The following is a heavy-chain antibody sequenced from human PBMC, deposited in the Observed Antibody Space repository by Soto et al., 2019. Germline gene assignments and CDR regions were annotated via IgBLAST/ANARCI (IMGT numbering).Heavy chain of an antibody. V-gene: IGHV1-18*04. J-gene: IGHJ4*02. Sequence: ASVKVSCKASGYTFTIYGISWVRQAPGQGLEWMGWISAYNGNTNYAQKLQGRVTMTTDTSTSRAYMELRSLRSNDTAVYSCARAKGPSHPSDYWGQGTLVTVPS. CDR3: ARAKGPSHPSDY. CDR2: ISAYNGNT. CDR1: GYTFTIYG. D-gene: IGHD2-2*01.